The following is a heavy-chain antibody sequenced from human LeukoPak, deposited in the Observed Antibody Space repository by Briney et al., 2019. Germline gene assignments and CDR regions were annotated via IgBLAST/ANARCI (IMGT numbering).Heavy chain of an antibody. CDR3: AREYSSSWYTFDY. V-gene: IGHV4-34*01. CDR2: INHSGST. J-gene: IGHJ4*02. CDR1: GGSFSGYY. Sequence: SETLSLTCAVYGGSFSGYYWSWIRQPPGKGLEWIGEINHSGSTNYNPSLKSRVTISVDTSKNQFSLKLSSVTAADTAVYYCAREYSSSWYTFDYWGQGTLVTVSS. D-gene: IGHD6-13*01.